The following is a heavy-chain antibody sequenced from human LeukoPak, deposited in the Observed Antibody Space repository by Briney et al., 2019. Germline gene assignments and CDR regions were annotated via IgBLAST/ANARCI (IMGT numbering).Heavy chain of an antibody. CDR3: AKGYSYGYGLNRYFDY. CDR2: ISGSGGST. CDR1: GFTFSIYA. D-gene: IGHD5-18*01. V-gene: IGHV3-23*01. Sequence: PGGSLRLSCAASGFTFSIYAMSWVRQAPGKGLEWVSAISGSGGSTYYADSVKGRFTISRDSSKNTLYLQMNILRAEDTAVYYCAKGYSYGYGLNRYFDYWGQGTLVTVSS. J-gene: IGHJ4*02.